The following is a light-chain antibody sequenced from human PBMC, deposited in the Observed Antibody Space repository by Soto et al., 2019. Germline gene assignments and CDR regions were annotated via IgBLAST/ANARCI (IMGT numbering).Light chain of an antibody. V-gene: IGKV3-11*01. CDR2: DAS. J-gene: IGKJ1*01. CDR3: QQRSNWPPWT. CDR1: QSVSPY. Sequence: EIVLTQSPGTLSLSPGGRASLSCRASQSVSPYLAWYQQKPGQAPRLLMYDASNRATDIPARFSGSGSGTDFTLTISSLEPEDFAVYFCQQRSNWPPWTFGQGTKVEV.